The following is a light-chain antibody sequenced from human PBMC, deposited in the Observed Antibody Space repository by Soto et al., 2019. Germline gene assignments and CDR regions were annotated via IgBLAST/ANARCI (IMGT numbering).Light chain of an antibody. J-gene: IGKJ1*01. V-gene: IGKV1-27*01. CDR1: QGISNY. CDR2: VAS. Sequence: DIQMTQSPSSLSASVGDRVTITCRASQGISNYLAWYQQQPGKVPKLLIYVASTLQSGVPSRFSASGSGTDFTLTISSLQPEDVATYYCQKYNSAPWTFGQGTKVESK. CDR3: QKYNSAPWT.